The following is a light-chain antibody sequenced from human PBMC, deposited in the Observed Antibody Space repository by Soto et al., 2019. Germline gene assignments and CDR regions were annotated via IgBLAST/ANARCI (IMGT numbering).Light chain of an antibody. CDR2: GNS. CDR1: SSNIGAGYD. V-gene: IGLV1-40*01. Sequence: QSVLTQPPSVSGAPGQRVTISCTGSSSNIGAGYDVHWYQQLPGTAPKLLIYGNSNRPSGVPDRFSGSKSGTSASLAITGLQAEDGADYYCQSYDSSLSGYYVFGTGTKVNVL. CDR3: QSYDSSLSGYYV. J-gene: IGLJ1*01.